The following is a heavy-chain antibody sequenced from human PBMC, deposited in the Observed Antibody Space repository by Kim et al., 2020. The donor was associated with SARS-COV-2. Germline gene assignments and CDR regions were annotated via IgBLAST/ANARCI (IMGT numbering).Heavy chain of an antibody. CDR3: ARAFSPSANWFDP. Sequence: ASVKVSCKASGYTFTSYDINWVRQATGQGLEWMGWMNPNSGNTGYAQKFQGRVTMTRNTSISTAYMELSSLRSEDTAVYYCARAFSPSANWFDPWGQGTLVTVSS. CDR2: MNPNSGNT. J-gene: IGHJ5*02. V-gene: IGHV1-8*01. CDR1: GYTFTSYD.